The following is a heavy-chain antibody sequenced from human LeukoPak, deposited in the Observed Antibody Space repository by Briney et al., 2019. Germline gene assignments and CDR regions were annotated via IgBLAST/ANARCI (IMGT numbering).Heavy chain of an antibody. D-gene: IGHD3-10*01. CDR2: IIPIFGTA. V-gene: IGHV1-69*13. CDR1: GGTFSSYA. CDR3: ARVMGYGSGGDY. J-gene: IGHJ4*02. Sequence: SVKVSCKASGGTFSSYANSRVRQAPGQGLDWMGGIIPIFGTANYAQKFQGRVTITADESTSTAYMELSSLRSEDTAVYYCARVMGYGSGGDYWGQGTLVTVSS.